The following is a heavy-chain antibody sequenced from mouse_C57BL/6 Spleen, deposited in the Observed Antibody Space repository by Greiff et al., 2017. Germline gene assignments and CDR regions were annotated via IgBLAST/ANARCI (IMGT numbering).Heavy chain of an antibody. Sequence: VKLQQPGAELVLPGASVKLSCKASGYTFTSYWMHWVKQRPGQGLEWIGEIAPSDSYTNYNQQFKGKSTLTVAKSSSTAYMQLSSLTSEDSAVYYCAKGGPLSYGGKGTTLTVSS. J-gene: IGHJ2*01. CDR3: AKGGPLSY. CDR2: IAPSDSYT. V-gene: IGHV1-69*01. CDR1: GYTFTSYW.